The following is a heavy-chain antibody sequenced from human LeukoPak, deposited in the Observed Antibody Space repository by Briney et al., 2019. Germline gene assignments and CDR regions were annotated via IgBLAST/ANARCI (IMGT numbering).Heavy chain of an antibody. Sequence: PSETLSLTCTVSGGSISSYYWSWIRQPAGKGLEWIGRIYTSGSTNYNPSLKSRVTISLDTSKNQFSLKVSSVTAADTAVYYCAINTATAVAGTNYYYYYMDVWGKGTTVTVSS. V-gene: IGHV4-4*07. CDR1: GGSISSYY. J-gene: IGHJ6*03. D-gene: IGHD6-19*01. CDR2: IYTSGST. CDR3: AINTATAVAGTNYYYYYMDV.